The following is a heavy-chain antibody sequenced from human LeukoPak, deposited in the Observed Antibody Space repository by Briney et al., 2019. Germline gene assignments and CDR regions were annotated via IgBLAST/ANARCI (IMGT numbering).Heavy chain of an antibody. Sequence: PGGSLRLSCAASGFTFNIYAMSWVRQAPGKGLQWVSAISNSGRNTYYADSVKGRFTISRDNSKSTLYLQMNSLRAEDTAVYYCARDDIVVVPAAIDYYYGMDVWGQGTTVTVSS. J-gene: IGHJ6*02. CDR1: GFTFNIYA. CDR3: ARDDIVVVPAAIDYYYGMDV. CDR2: ISNSGRNT. V-gene: IGHV3-23*01. D-gene: IGHD2-2*01.